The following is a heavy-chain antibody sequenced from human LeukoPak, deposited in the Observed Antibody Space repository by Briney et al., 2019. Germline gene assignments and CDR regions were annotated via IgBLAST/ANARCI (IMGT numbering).Heavy chain of an antibody. CDR2: INHSGST. V-gene: IGHV4-34*01. D-gene: IGHD6-6*01. J-gene: IGHJ4*02. CDR3: ARVAARLFDY. CDR1: GGSFSGYY. Sequence: SETLSLTCAVYGGSFSGYYWSWIRQPPGKGLEWIGEINHSGSTNYNPSLKSRVTISVHTSKNQFSLKLSSVTAADTAVYYCARVAARLFDYWGQGTLVTVSS.